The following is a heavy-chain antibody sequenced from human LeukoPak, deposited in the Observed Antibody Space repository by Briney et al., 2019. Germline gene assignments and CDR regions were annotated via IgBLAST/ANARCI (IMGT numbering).Heavy chain of an antibody. CDR2: ISGSGGGT. V-gene: IGHV3-23*01. J-gene: IGHJ5*02. CDR1: GFTFSSYA. Sequence: GGSPRLSCAASGFTFSSYAMSWGRQAPGEGLEWVSAISGSGGGTYYADSVKGRFTISRDNSKNTLYLQMNSLRAEDTAVYYCAKDRTTRQTSYNWFDPWGQGTLVTVSS. CDR3: AKDRTTRQTSYNWFDP. D-gene: IGHD1-1*01.